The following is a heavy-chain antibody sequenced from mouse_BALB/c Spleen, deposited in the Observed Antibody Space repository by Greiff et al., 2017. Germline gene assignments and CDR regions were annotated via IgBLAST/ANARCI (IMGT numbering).Heavy chain of an antibody. Sequence: DVKLVESGGGLVKPGGSLKLSCAASGFTFSSYAMSWVRQTPEKRLEWVATISSGGSYTYYPDSVKGRFTISRDNAKNTLYLQMSSLRSEDTAMYYCARDTTASMDYWGQGTSVTVSS. D-gene: IGHD1-2*01. J-gene: IGHJ4*01. CDR1: GFTFSSYA. CDR3: ARDTTASMDY. CDR2: ISSGGSYT. V-gene: IGHV5-9-3*01.